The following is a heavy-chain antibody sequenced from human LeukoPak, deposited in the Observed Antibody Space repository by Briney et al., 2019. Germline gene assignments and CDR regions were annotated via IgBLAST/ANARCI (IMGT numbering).Heavy chain of an antibody. V-gene: IGHV7-4-1*02. Sequence: ASVKVSCKASGYTFTSYGISWVRQAPGQGLEWMGWINTNTGNPTYAQGFTGRFVFSLDTSVSTAYLQISSLKAEDTAVYYCARGWLQTRDAFDIWGQGTMVTVSS. D-gene: IGHD5-24*01. CDR2: INTNTGNP. CDR3: ARGWLQTRDAFDI. J-gene: IGHJ3*02. CDR1: GYTFTSYG.